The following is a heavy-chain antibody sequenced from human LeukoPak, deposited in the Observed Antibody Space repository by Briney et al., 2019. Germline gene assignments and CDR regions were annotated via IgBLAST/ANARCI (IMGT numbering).Heavy chain of an antibody. CDR3: ARGRSIAARTAFDY. J-gene: IGHJ4*02. Sequence: SETLSLTCTVSGGSISSYYWSCIRQPPGKGLEWIGYIYYSGSTNYNPSLKCQVTISVDTSKNQFSLKLSSVPAADTAMYYCARGRSIAARTAFDYWGQGTLVTVSA. V-gene: IGHV4-59*01. D-gene: IGHD6-6*01. CDR1: GGSISSYY. CDR2: IYYSGST.